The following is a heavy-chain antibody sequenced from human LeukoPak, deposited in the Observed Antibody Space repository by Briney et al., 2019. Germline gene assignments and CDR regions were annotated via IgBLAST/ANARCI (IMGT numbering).Heavy chain of an antibody. D-gene: IGHD3-10*01. CDR3: AREAVYGSLGDWYFDL. CDR1: GYTFTSYA. CDR2: INAGNGNT. J-gene: IGHJ2*01. Sequence: ASVKVSCKASGYTFTSYAMHWVRQAPGQRLEWMGWINAGNGNTKYSQKFQGRVTITRDTSASTAYMELSSLRSEDTAVYYCAREAVYGSLGDWYFDLWGRGTLVTVSS. V-gene: IGHV1-3*01.